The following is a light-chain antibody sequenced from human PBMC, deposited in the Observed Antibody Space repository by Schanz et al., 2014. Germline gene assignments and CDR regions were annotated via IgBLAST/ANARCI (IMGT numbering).Light chain of an antibody. CDR3: SSFTTSATLV. J-gene: IGLJ2*01. Sequence: QSALTQPASVSGSPGQSITISCTGTSSDVGTYNYVSWYQPHPGKAPKLMIYDVSDRPSGVSNRFSGSKSGNTASLTISGLQPEDEGDYYCSSFTTSATLVFGGGTKLTVL. CDR1: SSDVGTYNY. CDR2: DVS. V-gene: IGLV2-14*03.